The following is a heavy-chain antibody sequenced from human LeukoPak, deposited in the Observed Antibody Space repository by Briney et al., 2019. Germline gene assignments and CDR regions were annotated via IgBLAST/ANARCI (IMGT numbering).Heavy chain of an antibody. V-gene: IGHV5-51*01. CDR3: ARRPSGGSTWFDP. J-gene: IGHJ5*02. D-gene: IGHD2-8*02. CDR2: IFPGDSET. CDR1: GYSFASYW. Sequence: GESLKTSCNGSGYSFASYWIAWVRQMPGKGLEWVGIIFPGDSETRYSPFFQGKVPISADKSISTAYLQWRSLKTTDTAMYYCARRPSGGSTWFDPWGQGTLVTVSS.